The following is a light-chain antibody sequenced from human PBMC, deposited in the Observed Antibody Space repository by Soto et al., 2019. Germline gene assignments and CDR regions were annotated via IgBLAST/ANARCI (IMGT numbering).Light chain of an antibody. V-gene: IGKV1-39*01. J-gene: IGKJ4*01. CDR3: HQSSSTPLT. CDR2: DAS. CDR1: QSVFNY. Sequence: DVQMTQYPTSLSASVGDTVTITCRASQSVFNYLNWYQQRPGKGPKLLIYDASSLHSGVSSRFSGSGYGTDFTLTISSVQPEDSATYYCHQSSSTPLTFGGGTRVELK.